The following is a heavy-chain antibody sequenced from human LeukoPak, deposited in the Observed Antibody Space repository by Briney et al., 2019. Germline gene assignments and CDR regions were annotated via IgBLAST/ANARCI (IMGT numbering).Heavy chain of an antibody. CDR1: GFTFDDYG. CDR3: ARVEYYDFWSGIDY. Sequence: GGSLRLSCAASGFTFDDYGMSWVRQAPGKGLEWVSGINWNGGSTGYADSVKGRFTISRDNAKNSLYLQMNSLRAEDTALYHCARVEYYDFWSGIDYWGQGTLVTVSS. CDR2: INWNGGST. J-gene: IGHJ4*02. V-gene: IGHV3-20*01. D-gene: IGHD3-3*01.